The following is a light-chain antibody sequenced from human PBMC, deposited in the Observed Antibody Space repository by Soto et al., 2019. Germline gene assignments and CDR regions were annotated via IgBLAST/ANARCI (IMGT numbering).Light chain of an antibody. CDR2: SAS. CDR1: QSININ. V-gene: IGKV3-15*01. J-gene: IGKJ2*01. Sequence: EIVMTQSPATLSVSPGERVTLSCRASQSININLAWYQQKLGQAPRLLIYSASARVTDLPARFTGGGSGTEFTLSISTLQPEDFAVYYCQQFRSWPYTFGQGTKLEAK. CDR3: QQFRSWPYT.